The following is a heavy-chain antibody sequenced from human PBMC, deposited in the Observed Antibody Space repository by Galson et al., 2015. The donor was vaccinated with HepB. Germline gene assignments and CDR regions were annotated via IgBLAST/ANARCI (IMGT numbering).Heavy chain of an antibody. CDR3: ARDWAEAVAGPKD. J-gene: IGHJ4*02. CDR2: IYHSGST. Sequence: LSLTCAVSGGSISSSNWWSWVRQPPGKGLEWIGEIYHSGSTNYNPSLKSRVTISVDKSKNQFSLKVSSVTAADTAVYYCARDWAEAVAGPKDWGQGTLVTVSS. CDR1: GGSISSSNW. V-gene: IGHV4-4*02. D-gene: IGHD6-19*01.